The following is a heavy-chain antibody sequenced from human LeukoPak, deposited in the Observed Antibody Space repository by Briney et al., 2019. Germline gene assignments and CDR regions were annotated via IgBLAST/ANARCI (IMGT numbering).Heavy chain of an antibody. CDR3: AREAWGGATNY. CDR2: IKQDGNEK. J-gene: IGHJ4*02. D-gene: IGHD1-26*01. V-gene: IGHV3-7*01. Sequence: GGSLRLPCAASGFTFSSYWMSWVRQAPGKGLEWVANIKQDGNEKYYVDSVKGRFTISRDNTKNSLYLRMNSLRADDTAVYFCAREAWGGATNYWGQGTLVTVSS. CDR1: GFTFSSYW.